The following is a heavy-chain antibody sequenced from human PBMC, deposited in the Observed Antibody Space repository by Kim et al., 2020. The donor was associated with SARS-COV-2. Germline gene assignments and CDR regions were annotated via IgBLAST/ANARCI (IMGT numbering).Heavy chain of an antibody. CDR2: IYYDGNT. Sequence: GGSLRLSCAASGFSVNRFYMTWVRQAPGKGLEWVSVIYYDGNTDYADSVRGRFTISRDSSKNTLYLQMNSLRAEDTAVYYCARDNLDGYNIWGQGTLVTV. D-gene: IGHD5-12*01. CDR1: GFSVNRFY. V-gene: IGHV3-53*01. CDR3: ARDNLDGYNI. J-gene: IGHJ4*02.